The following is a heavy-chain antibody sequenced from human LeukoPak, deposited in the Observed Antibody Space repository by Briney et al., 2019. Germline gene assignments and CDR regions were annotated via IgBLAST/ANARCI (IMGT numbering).Heavy chain of an antibody. V-gene: IGHV4-34*01. CDR3: ARGLGEWLRFGRFDY. Sequence: SETLSLTCAVYGGSFSGYYWSWIRQPPGKGLEWIGEINHSGSTNYNPSLKSRVTISVDTSKNQFSLKLSSVTAADTAVYYCARGLGEWLRFGRFDYWGQGTLVTVSP. D-gene: IGHD5-12*01. CDR1: GGSFSGYY. J-gene: IGHJ4*02. CDR2: INHSGST.